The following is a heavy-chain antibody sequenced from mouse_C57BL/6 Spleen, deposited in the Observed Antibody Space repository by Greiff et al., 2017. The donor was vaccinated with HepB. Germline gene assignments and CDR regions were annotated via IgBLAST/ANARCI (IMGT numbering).Heavy chain of an antibody. CDR3: ARREELYAMDY. J-gene: IGHJ4*01. CDR1: GYTFTSYD. CDR2: IYPRSGNT. Sequence: QVQLQQSGAELARPGASVKLSCKASGYTFTSYDISWVKQRTGQGLEWIGEIYPRSGNTYYNEKFKGKATLTADKSSSTAYMELRSLTSEDSAVYFCARREELYAMDYWGQGTSVTVSS. V-gene: IGHV1-81*01.